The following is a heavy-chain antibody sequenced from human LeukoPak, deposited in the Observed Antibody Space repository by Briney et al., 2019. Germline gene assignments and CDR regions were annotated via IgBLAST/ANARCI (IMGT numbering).Heavy chain of an antibody. Sequence: GESLKISCQASGYSFTSRWLSWVRQVPGKGLEWMGFIDPSDSYTLYNPSFEGHVVMSIDRSISSAFLQWSSLKASDTAIYYCARRASGSGPFLENWGQGSLVTVSS. V-gene: IGHV5-10-1*01. CDR1: GYSFTSRW. CDR2: IDPSDSYT. J-gene: IGHJ4*02. D-gene: IGHD3-10*01. CDR3: ARRASGSGPFLEN.